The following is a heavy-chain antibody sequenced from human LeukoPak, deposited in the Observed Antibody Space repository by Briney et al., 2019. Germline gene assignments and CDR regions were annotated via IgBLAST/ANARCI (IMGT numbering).Heavy chain of an antibody. V-gene: IGHV4-38-2*01. CDR2: IYHSGSP. Sequence: PSETLSLTCAVSGYSISSGYYWGWIRQPPGKGLKCSGSIYHSGSPYSNPSLKSRVTISVDMSKNQFSLELRSVTAADTAVYYCARHTPPGSSSAFDIWGQGTTVTVSS. J-gene: IGHJ3*02. CDR1: GYSISSGYY. CDR3: ARHTPPGSSSAFDI. D-gene: IGHD6-6*01.